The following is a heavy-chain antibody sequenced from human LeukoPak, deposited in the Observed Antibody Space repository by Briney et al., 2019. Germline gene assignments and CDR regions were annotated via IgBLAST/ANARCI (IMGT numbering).Heavy chain of an antibody. V-gene: IGHV4-4*07. J-gene: IGHJ5*02. CDR3: ARGCGGYITVVRGVHNWFDP. Sequence: SETLSLTCTVSGGSISSYYWSWIRQPAGKGLEWIGRIYTSGSTNYNPSLKSRVTISVDTSKNQFSLKLSSVTAADTAVYYCARGCGGYITVVRGVHNWFDPWGQGTLVTVSS. CDR1: GGSISSYY. CDR2: IYTSGST. D-gene: IGHD3-10*01.